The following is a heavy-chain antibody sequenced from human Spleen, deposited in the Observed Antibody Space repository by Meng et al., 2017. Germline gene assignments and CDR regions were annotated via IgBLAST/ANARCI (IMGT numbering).Heavy chain of an antibody. V-gene: IGHV1-69*06. CDR2: INPIFGTA. J-gene: IGHJ6*02. D-gene: IGHD3-3*01. CDR3: ASALEGVTIFGVAPGREYYYYGMDV. CDR1: GGTFSSYA. Sequence: SVKVSCKASGGTFSSYAISWVRQAPGQGLEWMGGINPIFGTANYAQKFQGRVTITADKSTSTAYMELSSLRSEATAVYYCASALEGVTIFGVAPGREYYYYGMDVWGQGTPVTVSS.